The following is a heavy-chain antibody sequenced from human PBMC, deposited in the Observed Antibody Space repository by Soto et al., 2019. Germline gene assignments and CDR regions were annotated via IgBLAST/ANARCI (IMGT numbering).Heavy chain of an antibody. D-gene: IGHD2-2*01. V-gene: IGHV3-21*01. CDR3: ARDSRIVARPAMGSVGFDP. CDR1: GFTFSSYS. J-gene: IGHJ5*02. CDR2: ISGTSDYI. Sequence: PGGSLRLSCAASGFTFSSYSMNWVRQAPGKGLEWVSPISGTSDYISYADSVKGRFTISRDNAKNSLYLQMNSLRAEDTAVYYCARDSRIVARPAMGSVGFDPWGQGTLVTVSS.